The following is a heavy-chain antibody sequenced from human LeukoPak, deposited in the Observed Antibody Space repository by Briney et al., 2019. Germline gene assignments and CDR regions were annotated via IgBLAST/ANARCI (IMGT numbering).Heavy chain of an antibody. CDR1: GVSITNYY. D-gene: IGHD2-8*02. V-gene: IGHV4-59*08. J-gene: IGHJ4*02. CDR2: IYYSGTT. Sequence: SETLSLTCTVSGVSITNYYWSWIRQPPGKGLEWIGYIYYSGTTNYNPSLKSRVTISVDTSKNQFSLQLSSATAADTAVYYCAATPGSALVSFDYWGQGTLVTVSS. CDR3: AATPGSALVSFDY.